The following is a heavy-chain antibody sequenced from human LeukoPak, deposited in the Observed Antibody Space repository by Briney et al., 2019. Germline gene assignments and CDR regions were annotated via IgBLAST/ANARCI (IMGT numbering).Heavy chain of an antibody. V-gene: IGHV3-30*02. CDR3: ARGASGPFEY. J-gene: IGHJ4*02. Sequence: GGSLRLSCAASGFTFDDYGMSWVRQAPGKGLDWVSFIRYDGSNKYYADSVKGRFTISRDNSKNTLYLQMNSLRGEDTAVYYCARGASGPFEYWGQGSLVTVSS. CDR2: IRYDGSNK. CDR1: GFTFDDYG.